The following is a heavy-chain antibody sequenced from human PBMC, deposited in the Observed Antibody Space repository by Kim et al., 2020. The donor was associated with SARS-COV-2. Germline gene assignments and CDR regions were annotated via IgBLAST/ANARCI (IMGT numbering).Heavy chain of an antibody. CDR3: ARVGGSGSYQDY. J-gene: IGHJ4*02. V-gene: IGHV4-59*01. D-gene: IGHD3-10*01. Sequence: NYNPSLKSRVTISVDTSKNQFSLKLSSVTAADTAVYYCARVGGSGSYQDYWGQGTLVTVSS.